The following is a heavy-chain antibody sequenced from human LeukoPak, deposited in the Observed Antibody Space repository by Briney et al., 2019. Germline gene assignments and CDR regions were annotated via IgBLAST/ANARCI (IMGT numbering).Heavy chain of an antibody. Sequence: PGGSLRLSCAASGFSFSSYWMDWVRHAPGKGLVWVARIQYDGSTTNYADSVKGRFTICRDNAKNTLYVQMNSLRAEDTAVYYCARALVAGVTLNALDIWGQGTMVTVSS. J-gene: IGHJ3*02. CDR3: ARALVAGVTLNALDI. CDR2: IQYDGSTT. CDR1: GFSFSSYW. D-gene: IGHD2-15*01. V-gene: IGHV3-74*01.